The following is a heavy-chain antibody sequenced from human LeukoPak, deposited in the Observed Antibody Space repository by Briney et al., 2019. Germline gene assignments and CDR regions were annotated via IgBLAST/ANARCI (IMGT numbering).Heavy chain of an antibody. Sequence: SETLSLTCTVSDDSISDYYRGWIRQPPGKGLEWIGYFYNSGRSTCNPSLKSRVTISADTSKNHFSLKLNSVTTADTAVYYCTRGAGWLIDYWGQGILVTVSS. V-gene: IGHV4-59*01. J-gene: IGHJ4*02. CDR2: FYNSGRS. CDR1: DDSISDYY. D-gene: IGHD3-16*01. CDR3: TRGAGWLIDY.